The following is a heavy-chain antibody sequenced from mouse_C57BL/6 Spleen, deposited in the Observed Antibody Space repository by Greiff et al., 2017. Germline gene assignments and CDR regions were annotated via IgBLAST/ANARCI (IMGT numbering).Heavy chain of an antibody. CDR2: INPNNGGT. J-gene: IGHJ3*01. V-gene: IGHV1-26*01. Sequence: EVQLQQSGPELVKPGASVKISCKASGYTFTDYYMNWVKQSRGKSLEWIGDINPNNGGTSYNQKFKGKATLTVDKSSSTAYMELRSLTSEDSAVYYGARRPIPYDYGWFAYWGQGTLGTVTA. D-gene: IGHD2-4*01. CDR3: ARRPIPYDYGWFAY. CDR1: GYTFTDYY.